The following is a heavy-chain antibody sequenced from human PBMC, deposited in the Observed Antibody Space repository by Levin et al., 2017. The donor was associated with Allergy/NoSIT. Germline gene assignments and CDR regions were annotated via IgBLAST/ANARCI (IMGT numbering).Heavy chain of an antibody. CDR3: ARVPMGFKNSFDH. V-gene: IGHV4-34*01. Sequence: SQTLSLTCGVYGGSFSGYWSWIRQPPGKGLEWIGEISHSGITNYNPSLESRVTMSVDTSKNQFSLKLSSVTAADTAIYYCARVPMGFKNSFDHWGQGTLVTVSS. D-gene: IGHD1-26*01. CDR2: ISHSGIT. CDR1: GGSFSGY. J-gene: IGHJ5*02.